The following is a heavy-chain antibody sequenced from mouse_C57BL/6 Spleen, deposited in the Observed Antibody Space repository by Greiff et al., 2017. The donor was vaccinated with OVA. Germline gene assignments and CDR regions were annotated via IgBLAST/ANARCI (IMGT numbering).Heavy chain of an antibody. D-gene: IGHD1-1*01. CDR1: GFSLTSYA. CDR2: IWTGGGT. J-gene: IGHJ1*03. CDR3: ARTYGSSYVGYFDV. Sequence: VQGVESGPGLVAPSQSLSITCTVSGFSLTSYAISWVRQPPGKGLEWLGVIWTGGGTNYNSALKSRLSISKDNSKSQVFLKMNSLQTDDTARYYCARTYGSSYVGYFDVWGTGTTVTVSS. V-gene: IGHV2-9-1*01.